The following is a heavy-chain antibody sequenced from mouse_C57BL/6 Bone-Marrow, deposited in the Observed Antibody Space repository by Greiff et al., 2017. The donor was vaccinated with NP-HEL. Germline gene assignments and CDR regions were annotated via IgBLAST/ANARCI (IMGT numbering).Heavy chain of an antibody. D-gene: IGHD2-1*01. J-gene: IGHJ3*01. V-gene: IGHV5-6*01. Sequence: EVQLVESGGDLVKPGGSLKLSCAASGFTFSSYGMSWVRQTPDKRLEWVATISSGGSYTYYPDSVKGRFTISRDNAKNTLYLQMSSLKSEDTAMYCCASHLLWYPWFAYWGQGTLVTVSA. CDR2: ISSGGSYT. CDR1: GFTFSSYG. CDR3: ASHLLWYPWFAY.